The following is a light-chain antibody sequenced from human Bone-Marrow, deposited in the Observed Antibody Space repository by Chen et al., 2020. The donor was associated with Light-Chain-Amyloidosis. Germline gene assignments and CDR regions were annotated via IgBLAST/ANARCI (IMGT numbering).Light chain of an antibody. CDR1: SSDVGGDNH. CDR2: EVT. CDR3: SSYTITNTLV. Sequence: QSALTQPASVSGSPGQSLTISCTGTSSDVGGDNHVSWYQQHQDKAPKLMIYEVTNRPSWVPDRFSGSKSDNAASLTISGLPTEDEADYFCSSYTITNTLVFGSGTRVTVL. J-gene: IGLJ1*01. V-gene: IGLV2-14*01.